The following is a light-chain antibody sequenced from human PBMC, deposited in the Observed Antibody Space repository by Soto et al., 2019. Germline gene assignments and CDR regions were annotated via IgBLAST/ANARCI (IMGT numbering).Light chain of an antibody. CDR2: AAS. CDR1: ETISTF. V-gene: IGKV1-39*01. CDR3: QQRSNWLSIT. J-gene: IGKJ5*01. Sequence: DIQMTQSPVSLFASVGDRVTITCRASETISTFLNWYQQKPGKAPKVLIFAASSLQSGVPSRFSGSGSGTDFTLTISSLEPEDFAVYYCQQRSNWLSITFGQGTRLEIK.